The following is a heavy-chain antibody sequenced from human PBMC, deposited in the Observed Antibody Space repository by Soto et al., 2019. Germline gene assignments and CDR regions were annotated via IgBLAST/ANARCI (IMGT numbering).Heavy chain of an antibody. V-gene: IGHV4-31*03. J-gene: IGHJ5*02. D-gene: IGHD3-10*01. CDR1: GGSISSDGYY. CDR2: IYYSGST. Sequence: QVQLQESGPGLVKPSQTLSLICTVSGGSISSDGYYWNWIRQHPGKGLEWIGSIYYSGSTFYSSSLQRRITMSVDTSQNQFPLMLSSVTAADPAVYYCAREPPRGGFGRRWFDPWGQGTLVTVSS. CDR3: AREPPRGGFGRRWFDP.